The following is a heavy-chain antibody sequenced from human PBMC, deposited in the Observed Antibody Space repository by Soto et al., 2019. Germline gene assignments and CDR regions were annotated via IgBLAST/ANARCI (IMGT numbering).Heavy chain of an antibody. CDR2: IYPDDSDI. CDR3: ARWAEGVTTPHFAY. Sequence: GESLKISCKGSGYRFTNYWIGWVRQMPGKGLEWMGIIYPDDSDIRYSPSFQGQVTISADKSISTAYLQWSSLKASDTAMYYCARWAEGVTTPHFAYWGQGTLVTVSS. D-gene: IGHD4-17*01. J-gene: IGHJ4*01. V-gene: IGHV5-51*01. CDR1: GYRFTNYW.